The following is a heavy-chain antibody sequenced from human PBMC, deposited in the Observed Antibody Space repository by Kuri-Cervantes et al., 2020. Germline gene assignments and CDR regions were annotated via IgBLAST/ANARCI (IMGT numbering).Heavy chain of an antibody. Sequence: SETLSLTCTVSGGSISSSSYYWGWIRQPPGKGLEWIGTIYYSGSTYYNPSLKSRVTISVDTSKNQFSLKLSSVTAADTAVYYCARDDYDYVWGSYHYGTDVWGQGTTVTVSS. J-gene: IGHJ6*02. D-gene: IGHD3-16*01. CDR3: ARDDYDYVWGSYHYGTDV. V-gene: IGHV4-39*02. CDR2: IYYSGST. CDR1: GGSISSSSYY.